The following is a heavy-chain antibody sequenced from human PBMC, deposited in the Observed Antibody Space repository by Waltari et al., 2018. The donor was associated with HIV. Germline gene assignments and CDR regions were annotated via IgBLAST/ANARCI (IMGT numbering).Heavy chain of an antibody. J-gene: IGHJ4*02. CDR1: GFPLSSFA. Sequence: QVQLVESGGGVVQPGTSLTLSCAVCGFPLSSFAIHWVRQSPGKRLEWLAVFWSDGAEISYADSVKGRFTISKDSSQKTLYLHLTSLRAEDTALYYCARGYSSSRWIPLYHWGRGTLVTVSS. CDR2: FWSDGAEI. CDR3: ARGYSSSRWIPLYH. D-gene: IGHD6-6*01. V-gene: IGHV3-33*01.